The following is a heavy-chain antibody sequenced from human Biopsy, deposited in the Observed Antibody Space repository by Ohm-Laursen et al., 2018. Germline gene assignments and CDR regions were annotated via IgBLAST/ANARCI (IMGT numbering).Heavy chain of an antibody. J-gene: IGHJ5*02. Sequence: SETLSLTCTVSGGSISNYYWRWIRQPAGKGLEWIGRIYSSGSTNYNPSLKSRVTMSVDTSKNHFSLILSSMTAADTAVYYCAREPRIAAVAYFDPWGQGTLVTVSS. D-gene: IGHD6-13*01. V-gene: IGHV4-4*07. CDR3: AREPRIAAVAYFDP. CDR1: GGSISNYY. CDR2: IYSSGST.